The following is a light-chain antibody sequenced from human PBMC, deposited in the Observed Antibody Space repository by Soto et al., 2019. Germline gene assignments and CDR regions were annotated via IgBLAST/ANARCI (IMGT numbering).Light chain of an antibody. V-gene: IGKV4-1*01. CDR2: GAS. Sequence: DIVMTQSPDSLAVSPGERATINCKSSQSVLYSSNNKNYLAWYLQKPGQAPRLLIYGASNRATGIPDRFSGSGSGTDFTLTISRLEPEDFAVYYCQQYGSSGTFGQGTKVDIK. CDR1: QSVLYSSNNKNY. J-gene: IGKJ1*01. CDR3: QQYGSSGT.